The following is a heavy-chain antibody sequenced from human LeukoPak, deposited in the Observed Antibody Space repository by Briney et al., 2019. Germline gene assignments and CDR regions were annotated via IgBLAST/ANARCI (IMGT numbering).Heavy chain of an antibody. CDR3: ARMGNYDFWSGYYTALYYYYGMDV. CDR2: IYYSGST. Sequence: SETLSLTCTVSGGSISSSSYYWGWIRQPPGKGLEWIGSIYYSGSTYYNPSLKSRVTISVDTSKNQFSLKLSSVTAADTAVYYCARMGNYDFWSGYYTALYYYYGMDVWGQGTTVTVSS. J-gene: IGHJ6*02. D-gene: IGHD3-3*01. CDR1: GGSISSSSYY. V-gene: IGHV4-39*01.